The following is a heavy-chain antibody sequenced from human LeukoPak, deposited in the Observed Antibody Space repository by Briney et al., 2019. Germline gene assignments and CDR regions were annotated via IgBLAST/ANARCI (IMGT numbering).Heavy chain of an antibody. Sequence: GGSLRLSCAASGFTFSSYGMHWVRQAPGKGLEGVAVIWYDGSNKYYADSVKGRFPISRDNSKNTLYLQMNSLRAEDTAVYYCAKFVGYCSGGSCYGEPFDYWGQGTLVTVSS. CDR1: GFTFSSYG. CDR3: AKFVGYCSGGSCYGEPFDY. D-gene: IGHD2-15*01. J-gene: IGHJ4*02. CDR2: IWYDGSNK. V-gene: IGHV3-33*06.